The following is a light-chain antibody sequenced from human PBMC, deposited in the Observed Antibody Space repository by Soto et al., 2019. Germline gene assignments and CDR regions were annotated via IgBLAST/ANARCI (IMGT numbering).Light chain of an antibody. J-gene: IGKJ1*01. CDR3: QQYNSYSWT. V-gene: IGKV1-5*03. CDR2: KAS. Sequence: DIQMTQSPSTLSASVGDRVTITCLASQSISSWLAWYQQKPGKAPKLLSYKASSLESGVPSRFSGSGSGTEFTLTSSSLQPDDFATYYCQQYNSYSWTFGQGTKVDIK. CDR1: QSISSW.